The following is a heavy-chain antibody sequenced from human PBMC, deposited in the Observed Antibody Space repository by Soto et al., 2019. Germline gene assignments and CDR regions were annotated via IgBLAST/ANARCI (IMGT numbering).Heavy chain of an antibody. D-gene: IGHD3-22*01. CDR2: IWYDGSNK. J-gene: IGHJ4*02. CDR3: AKDPRDYYDSSGYPAV. V-gene: IGHV3-30*02. CDR1: GFTFSSYG. Sequence: QSGGSLRLSCAASGFTFSSYGMHWVRQAPGKGLEWVAVIWYDGSNKYYADSVKGRFTISRDNSKNTLYLQMNSLRAEDTAVYYCAKDPRDYYDSSGYPAVWGQGTLVTVSS.